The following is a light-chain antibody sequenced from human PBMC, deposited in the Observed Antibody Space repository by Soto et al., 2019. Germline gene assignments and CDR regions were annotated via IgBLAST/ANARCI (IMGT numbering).Light chain of an antibody. CDR2: GAS. CDR3: QQFDNSPPRYT. V-gene: IGKV3-20*01. CDR1: QSVSSNF. J-gene: IGKJ2*01. Sequence: EIVLTQSPGTLSLSPGERATLSCRTSQSVSSNFLAWYQQKPGQAPRLLMYGASSRATGIPDRFSGSGSGTNFTLIISRLEPEDFAVYYCQQFDNSPPRYTFGQGTKLEIK.